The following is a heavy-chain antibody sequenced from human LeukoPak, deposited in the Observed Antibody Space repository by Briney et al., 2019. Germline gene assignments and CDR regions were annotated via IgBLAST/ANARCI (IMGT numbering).Heavy chain of an antibody. CDR1: GGSISSSSYY. D-gene: IGHD3-22*01. V-gene: IGHV4-39*01. Sequence: SETLSLTCTVSGGSISSSSYYWGWIRQPPGTGLEWIGSIYYSGSTYYNPSLKSRVTISVDTSKNQFSLKLSSVTAADTAVYYCARLAQRDSSGYYAFDIWGQGTMVTVSS. CDR2: IYYSGST. CDR3: ARLAQRDSSGYYAFDI. J-gene: IGHJ3*02.